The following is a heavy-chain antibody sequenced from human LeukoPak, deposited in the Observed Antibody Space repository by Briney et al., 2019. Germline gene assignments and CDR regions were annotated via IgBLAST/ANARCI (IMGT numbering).Heavy chain of an antibody. Sequence: SETLSLTCAVYGGSFSGYYWSWIRQPPGKGLEWIGEINHSGSTNYNPSLKSRVTISVDTSKNQFSLKLSSVTAADTAVYYCARGPYCVRERGIDYWGQGTLVTVSS. V-gene: IGHV4-34*01. CDR2: INHSGST. J-gene: IGHJ4*02. CDR3: ARGPYCVRERGIDY. D-gene: IGHD2-21*01. CDR1: GGSFSGYY.